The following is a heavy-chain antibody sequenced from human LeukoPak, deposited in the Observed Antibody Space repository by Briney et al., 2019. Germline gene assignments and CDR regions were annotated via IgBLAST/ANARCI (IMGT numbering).Heavy chain of an antibody. CDR1: GFTFSDYW. Sequence: TGGSLRLSCAASGFTFSDYWIHWVRQAPGTGLVWVSRIHPDGSITTYADSVKGRFTISRDNAKNTLYLQMNSLRAEDTAVYYCAPQQTYSPYNWFDPWGQGTLVTVSS. D-gene: IGHD5-12*01. J-gene: IGHJ5*02. V-gene: IGHV3-74*03. CDR3: APQQTYSPYNWFDP. CDR2: IHPDGSIT.